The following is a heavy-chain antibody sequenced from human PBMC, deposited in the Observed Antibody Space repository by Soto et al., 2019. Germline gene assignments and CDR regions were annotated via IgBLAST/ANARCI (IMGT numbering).Heavy chain of an antibody. CDR1: GFTFSSYA. D-gene: IGHD3-22*01. J-gene: IGHJ6*02. Sequence: GGSLRLSCAASGFTFSSYAMSWVRQAPGKGLEWVSAISGSGGSTYYTDSVKGRFTISRDNSKNTLYLQMNSLRAEDTAVYYCAKDRRAIVVVITPPNGMDVWGQGTTVTVSS. V-gene: IGHV3-23*01. CDR2: ISGSGGST. CDR3: AKDRRAIVVVITPPNGMDV.